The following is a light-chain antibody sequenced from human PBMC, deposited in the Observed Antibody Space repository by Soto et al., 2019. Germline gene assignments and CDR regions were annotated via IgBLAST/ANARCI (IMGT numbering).Light chain of an antibody. J-gene: IGLJ2*01. V-gene: IGLV2-23*02. CDR1: SSDVGSYNF. CDR2: EVT. Sequence: QSALTQPASVSGSPGQSITISCTGTSSDVGSYNFVSWYQQHPGKAPKLMIYEVTKRPSGVSNRFSGSKSGNTASLTISGLQVEDEADYYCCSYAGSGMPVLFGGGTKLTVL. CDR3: CSYAGSGMPVL.